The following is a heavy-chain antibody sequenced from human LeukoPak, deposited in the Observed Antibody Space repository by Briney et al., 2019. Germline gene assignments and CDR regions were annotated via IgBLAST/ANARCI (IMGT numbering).Heavy chain of an antibody. J-gene: IGHJ4*02. Sequence: QSGGCLRLSCAASGFTFSSYAMGWVRQVPGKGLEWVSAMSGSGSDTYYADSVKGRFTISRDNSKSTLYLQMNSLRAEDSALYYCAKDLGGEGGSGFPGYWGQGALVTVSS. D-gene: IGHD3-10*01. CDR2: MSGSGSDT. CDR1: GFTFSSYA. V-gene: IGHV3-23*01. CDR3: AKDLGGEGGSGFPGY.